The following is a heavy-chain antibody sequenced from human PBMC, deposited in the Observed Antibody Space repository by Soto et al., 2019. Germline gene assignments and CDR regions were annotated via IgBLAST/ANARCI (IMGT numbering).Heavy chain of an antibody. CDR2: INHSGST. CDR3: ARMYYYDSSGYHFDGGDY. D-gene: IGHD3-22*01. CDR1: GGSFSGHY. J-gene: IGHJ4*02. Sequence: QVQLQQWGAGLLKPSETLSLTCAVYGGSFSGHYWTWIRQPPGKGLEWIGEINHSGSTSYNPSLKSRATMSVDTSKKQFYLKLTSVTAADTAVYYCARMYYYDSSGYHFDGGDYWGQGTLVTVSS. V-gene: IGHV4-34*01.